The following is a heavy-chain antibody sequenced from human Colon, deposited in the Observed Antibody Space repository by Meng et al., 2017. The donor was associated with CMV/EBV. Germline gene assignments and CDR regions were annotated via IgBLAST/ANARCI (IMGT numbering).Heavy chain of an antibody. J-gene: IGHJ4*02. V-gene: IGHV3-23*01. Sequence: GSLRLYCAASRFSFSNFVTSWARQAPGKGLEWVSTINASGGRTHYADSVKGRFTISRDNSKNALFLQMNNLRVEDTAVYYCDGSDYWGQGTLVTVSS. CDR2: INASGGRT. CDR1: RFSFSNFV. CDR3: DGSDY.